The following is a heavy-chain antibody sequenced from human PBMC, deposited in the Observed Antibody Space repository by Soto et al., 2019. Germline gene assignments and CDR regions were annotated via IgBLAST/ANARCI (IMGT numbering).Heavy chain of an antibody. CDR1: GNTFTTYY. V-gene: IGHV1-46*03. CDR3: ARRGYCSCGSCPFGFDY. D-gene: IGHD2-15*01. J-gene: IGHJ4*02. CDR2: INPRDGGT. Sequence: ASVKVSCKASGNTFTTYYVHWVRQAPGQGLEWMGVINPRDGGTSYAQKFQGRVTMTRDTSTSTVYMELSSLRSEDTAMYYCARRGYCSCGSCPFGFDYWGQGTLVTVSS.